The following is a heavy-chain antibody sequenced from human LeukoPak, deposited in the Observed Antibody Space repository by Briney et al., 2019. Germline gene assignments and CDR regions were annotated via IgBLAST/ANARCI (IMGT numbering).Heavy chain of an antibody. CDR2: IYSDNT. J-gene: IGHJ4*02. CDR3: ARRAGAYSHPYDY. Sequence: AGGSLRLSCAASGFTVSSNSMSWVRQAPGKGLEWVSFIYSDNTHYSDSVKGRLTISRDNSKNTLYLQMNSLRAEDTAVYYCARRAGAYSHPYDYWGQGTLVTVSS. CDR1: GFTVSSNS. V-gene: IGHV3-53*01. D-gene: IGHD4/OR15-4a*01.